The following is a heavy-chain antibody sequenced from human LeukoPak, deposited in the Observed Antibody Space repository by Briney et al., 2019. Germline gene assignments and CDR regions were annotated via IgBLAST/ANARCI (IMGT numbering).Heavy chain of an antibody. D-gene: IGHD1-26*01. V-gene: IGHV4-34*01. CDR2: INHSGST. J-gene: IGHJ4*02. CDR1: GGSFSGYY. CDR3: ARAKEWELLSYFDY. Sequence: PSETLSLTCAVYGGSFSGYYWSWIRQPPGKGLEWIGEINHSGSTNYYPSLKSRVTISVDTSKNRFSLKLSSVTAADTAVYYCARAKEWELLSYFDYWGQGTLVTVSS.